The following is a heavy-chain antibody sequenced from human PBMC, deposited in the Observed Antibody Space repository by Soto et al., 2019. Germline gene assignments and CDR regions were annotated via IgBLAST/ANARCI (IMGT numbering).Heavy chain of an antibody. D-gene: IGHD5-18*01. J-gene: IGHJ4*02. CDR1: GFTFSSYG. CDR2: ISYDGSNK. Sequence: PGGSLRLSCAASGFTFSSYGMHWVRQAPGKGLEWVAVISYDGSNKYYADSVKGRFTISRDNSKNTLYLQMNSLRAEDTAVYYCAKDLEIVTGGYSYGSLGYWGQGTLVTVSS. CDR3: AKDLEIVTGGYSYGSLGY. V-gene: IGHV3-30*18.